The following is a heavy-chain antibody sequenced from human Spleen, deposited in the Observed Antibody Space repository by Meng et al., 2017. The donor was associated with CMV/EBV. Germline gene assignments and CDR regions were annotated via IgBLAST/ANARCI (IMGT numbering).Heavy chain of an antibody. D-gene: IGHD5-24*01. CDR3: ARDAQRDMATSGFDY. Sequence: VSSTFAAWNWIRQSPSRGLEWLGRTYYRSRWYNEYAVSVKSRITINPDTSNNQFSLHLSSVTPEDTAVYYCARDAQRDMATSGFDYWGQGTLVTVSS. J-gene: IGHJ4*02. CDR1: VSSTFAA. CDR2: TYYRSRWYN. V-gene: IGHV6-1*01.